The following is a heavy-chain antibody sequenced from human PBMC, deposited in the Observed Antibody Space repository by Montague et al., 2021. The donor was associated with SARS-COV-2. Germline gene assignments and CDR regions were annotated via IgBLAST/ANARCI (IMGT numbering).Heavy chain of an antibody. D-gene: IGHD6-13*01. CDR3: ARDGGLYSSSWYLGYFDY. Sequence: CAISGDSVSSNNAAWNWIRQSPSRGLEWLGRTYYRSKWYNDYAVSVKSRITINPDTSKNQFSLQLNPVTPEDTAVYYCARDGGLYSSSWYLGYFDYWGQGTLVTVSS. CDR2: TYYRSKWYN. J-gene: IGHJ4*02. V-gene: IGHV6-1*01. CDR1: GDSVSSNNAA.